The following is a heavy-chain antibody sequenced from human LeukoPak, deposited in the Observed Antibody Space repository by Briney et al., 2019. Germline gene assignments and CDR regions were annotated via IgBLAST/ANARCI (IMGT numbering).Heavy chain of an antibody. D-gene: IGHD3-10*01. J-gene: IGHJ4*02. Sequence: ASETLSLTCAVYGGSFSGYYWSWIRQPPGKGLEWIGEINHSGSTNYNPSLKSRVTISVDTSKNQFSLKLSSVTAADTAVYYCAGMMYGSGRARPIDYWGQGTLVTVSS. CDR2: INHSGST. CDR3: AGMMYGSGRARPIDY. V-gene: IGHV4-34*01. CDR1: GGSFSGYY.